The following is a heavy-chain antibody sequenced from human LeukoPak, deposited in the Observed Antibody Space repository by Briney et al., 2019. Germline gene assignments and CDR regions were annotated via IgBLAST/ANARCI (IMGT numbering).Heavy chain of an antibody. D-gene: IGHD6-6*01. CDR2: INPTGTSS. J-gene: IGHJ4*02. CDR3: ARAQYSSSPDY. CDR1: GYTFTRHY. Sequence: ASVKVSCKSSGYTFTRHYLHWVRQAPGQGLEWVGLINPTGTSSWSAQKFQGRVTLTRDTSISTAYMELSRLRSDDTAVYYCARAQYSSSPDYWGQGTLVTVSS. V-gene: IGHV1-46*01.